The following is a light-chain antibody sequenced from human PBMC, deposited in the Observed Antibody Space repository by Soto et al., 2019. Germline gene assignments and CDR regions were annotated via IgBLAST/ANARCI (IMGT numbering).Light chain of an antibody. CDR2: DVT. CDR3: CSYAGXYSPYV. J-gene: IGLJ1*01. V-gene: IGLV2-11*01. Sequence: QSVLTQPRSVSGSPGQSVTISCAGTSSDVGGYKSVSWYQQHPGKAPKLIIYDVTKRPSGVPDRFSGSKSGNTASLTISGLQAEDEADYYCCSYAGXYSPYVFGTGTKVTVL. CDR1: SSDVGGYKS.